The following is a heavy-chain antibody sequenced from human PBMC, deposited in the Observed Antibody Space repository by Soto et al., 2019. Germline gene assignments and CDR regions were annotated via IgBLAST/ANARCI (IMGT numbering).Heavy chain of an antibody. CDR2: IYYSGST. J-gene: IGHJ3*02. CDR1: GGSISSGGYS. D-gene: IGHD3-16*01. Sequence: PSETLSLTCAVSGGSISSGGYSWSWIRQPPGKGLEWIGYIYYSGSTNYNPSLPSRVTISVDTSTNQFSLKLSSVTAADTAVYYCASVWGGAFDIWGQGTTVTVSS. CDR3: ASVWGGAFDI. V-gene: IGHV4-61*08.